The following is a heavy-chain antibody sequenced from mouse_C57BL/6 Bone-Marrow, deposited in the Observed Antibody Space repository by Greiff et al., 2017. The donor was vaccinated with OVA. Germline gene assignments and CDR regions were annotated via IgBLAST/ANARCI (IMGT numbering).Heavy chain of an antibody. CDR1: GYTFTSYW. Sequence: QVQLQQPGAELVKPGASVKLSCKASGYTFTSYWMHWVKQRPGQGLEWIGMIHPNSGSTNYNEKFKSKATLTVDKSSSTAYMQLRSLTSEDAAVYYCARGNWDGSYAMDYWGQGTSVTVSS. CDR2: IHPNSGST. CDR3: ARGNWDGSYAMDY. V-gene: IGHV1-64*01. J-gene: IGHJ4*01. D-gene: IGHD4-1*01.